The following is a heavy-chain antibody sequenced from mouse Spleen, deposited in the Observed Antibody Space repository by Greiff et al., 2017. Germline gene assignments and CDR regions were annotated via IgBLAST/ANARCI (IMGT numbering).Heavy chain of an antibody. D-gene: IGHD1-1*01. J-gene: IGHJ2*01. CDR3: ASHYYYGNLDY. V-gene: IGHV3-6*02. CDR2: ISYDGSN. Sequence: ESGPGLVKPSQSLSLTCSVTGYSITSGYYWNWIRQFPGNKLEWMGYISYDGSNNYNPSLKNRISITRDTSKNQFFLKLNSVTTEDTATYYCASHYYYGNLDYWGQGTTLTVSS. CDR1: GYSITSGYY.